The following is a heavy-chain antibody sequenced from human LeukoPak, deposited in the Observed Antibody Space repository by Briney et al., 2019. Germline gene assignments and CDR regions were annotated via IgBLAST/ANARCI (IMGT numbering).Heavy chain of an antibody. D-gene: IGHD2/OR15-2a*01. CDR2: INHSGST. V-gene: IGHV4-34*01. Sequence: SETLSLTCTVYGGSFSGDYWSWIRQPPANGLEWIGEINHSGSTNYNLSLKSRVTISLDTSKNQFSLKVNSVTAADTAVYYCVRPQMVVRVNWFHPCGQGTLLNVSS. CDR1: GGSFSGDY. J-gene: IGHJ5*02. CDR3: VRPQMVVRVNWFHP.